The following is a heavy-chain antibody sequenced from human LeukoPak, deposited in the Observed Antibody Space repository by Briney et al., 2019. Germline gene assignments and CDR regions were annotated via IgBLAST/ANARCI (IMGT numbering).Heavy chain of an antibody. CDR2: ISGSGGST. D-gene: IGHD3-22*01. J-gene: IGHJ5*02. Sequence: GGSLRLSYVASGFTFNSYAMSWVRQAPGKGLEGVSAISGSGGSTYYADYVKGRFTISRDNSKSTLYLQMNSLGAEDTALYYCARGYYYDSSGPNWFDPWGQGTLVTVSS. CDR1: GFTFNSYA. CDR3: ARGYYYDSSGPNWFDP. V-gene: IGHV3-23*01.